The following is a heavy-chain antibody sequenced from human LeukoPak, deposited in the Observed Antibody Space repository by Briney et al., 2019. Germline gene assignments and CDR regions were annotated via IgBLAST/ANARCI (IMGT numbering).Heavy chain of an antibody. D-gene: IGHD6-13*01. CDR3: ARVRAAAGELNFDY. Sequence: SETLSLPCTVSGGSISSYYWSWIWQPPGKGLEWIGYIYYSGSTNYNPSLKSRVTISVDTSKNQFSLKLSSVTAADTAVYYCARVRAAAGELNFDYWGQGTLVTVSS. J-gene: IGHJ4*02. V-gene: IGHV4-59*01. CDR1: GGSISSYY. CDR2: IYYSGST.